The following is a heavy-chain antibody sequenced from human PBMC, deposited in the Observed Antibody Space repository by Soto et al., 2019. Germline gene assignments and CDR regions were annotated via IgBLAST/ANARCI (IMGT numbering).Heavy chain of an antibody. CDR3: ARGDREDIAVVIGIRPGPYGVDF. Sequence: ASVKVSCKASGYTFTSYYMHWVRQAPGQGLEWTGIINPSGGSTSYAQKFQGRVTMTRDTSTSTVYMELSSLRSEDTAVYYCARGDREDIAVVIGIRPGPYGVDFSGQGIIVTVSS. CDR2: INPSGGST. CDR1: GYTFTSYY. V-gene: IGHV1-46*01. D-gene: IGHD2-15*01. J-gene: IGHJ6*02.